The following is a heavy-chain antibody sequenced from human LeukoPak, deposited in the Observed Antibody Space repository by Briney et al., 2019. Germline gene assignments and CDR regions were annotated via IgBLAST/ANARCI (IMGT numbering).Heavy chain of an antibody. CDR3: ARPYYYDSSGYYGYFQH. D-gene: IGHD3-22*01. CDR2: ISSSSSYI. CDR1: GFTFSSYS. J-gene: IGHJ1*01. V-gene: IGHV3-21*01. Sequence: GGSLRLSCAASGFTFSSYSMNWVRQAPGKGLEWVSSISSSSSYIYYADSVKGRFTISRDNAKNSLYLQMNSLRAEDTAVYYCARPYYYDSSGYYGYFQHWGQGTLVTVSS.